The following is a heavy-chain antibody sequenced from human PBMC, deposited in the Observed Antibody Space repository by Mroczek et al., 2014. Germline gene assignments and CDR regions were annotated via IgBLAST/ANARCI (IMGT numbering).Heavy chain of an antibody. J-gene: IGHJ3*02. CDR2: IYYSGST. CDR1: GGSISSYY. V-gene: IGHV4-59*01. CDR3: ARAIPKYSSSSGDAFDI. Sequence: QVQLQESGPGLVKPSETLSLTCTVSGGSISSYYWSWIRQPPGKGLEWIGYIYYSGSTNYNPSLKSRVTISVDTSKNQFSLKLSSVTAADTAVYYCARAIPKYSSSSGDAFDIWGQGTMVTVSS. D-gene: IGHD6-6*01.